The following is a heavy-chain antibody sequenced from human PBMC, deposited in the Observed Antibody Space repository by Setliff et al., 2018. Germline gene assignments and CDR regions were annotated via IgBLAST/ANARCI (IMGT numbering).Heavy chain of an antibody. J-gene: IGHJ6*03. V-gene: IGHV7-4-1*02. CDR1: GYTFTTYV. CDR3: ARASRFGTIKYRGDYYMDV. CDR2: INTNTGNP. Sequence: AASVKVSCKASGYTFTTYVMTWMRQAPGQGLEYMGWINTNTGNPSYAQGFTGRYVFALDTSVSTAYLQINSLKAEDTALYYCARASRFGTIKYRGDYYMDVWGKGTTVTVSS. D-gene: IGHD3-10*01.